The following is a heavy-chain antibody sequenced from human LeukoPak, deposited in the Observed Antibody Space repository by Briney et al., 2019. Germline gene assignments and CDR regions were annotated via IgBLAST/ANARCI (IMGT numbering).Heavy chain of an antibody. J-gene: IGHJ5*02. CDR1: GYSFTSYW. D-gene: IGHD3-3*01. V-gene: IGHV5-51*01. Sequence: GESLKISCKGSGYSFTSYWIGWVRQMPGKGLEWMGIIYPGDSDTRYSPSFQGQVTISADKSISTAYLQWSSLKASDTAMYYRARAITIFGVVTFNWFDPWGQGTLVTVSS. CDR3: ARAITIFGVVTFNWFDP. CDR2: IYPGDSDT.